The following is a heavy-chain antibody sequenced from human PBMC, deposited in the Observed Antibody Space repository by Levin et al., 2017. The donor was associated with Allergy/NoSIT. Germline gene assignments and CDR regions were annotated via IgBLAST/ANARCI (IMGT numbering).Heavy chain of an antibody. Sequence: GGSLRLSCAASGFTFSSYSMNWVRQAPGKGLEWVSYISSSRSTIYYADSVKGRFTISRDNAKNSLYLQMNSLRAEDTAVYYCARDVIFYNDRSAYFDFWGQGTLVTVSS. V-gene: IGHV3-48*01. J-gene: IGHJ4*02. CDR3: ARDVIFYNDRSAYFDF. CDR2: ISSSRSTI. D-gene: IGHD3-22*01. CDR1: GFTFSSYS.